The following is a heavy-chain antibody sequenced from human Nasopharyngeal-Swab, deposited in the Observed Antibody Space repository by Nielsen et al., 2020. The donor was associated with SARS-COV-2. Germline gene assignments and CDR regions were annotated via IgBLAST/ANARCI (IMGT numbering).Heavy chain of an antibody. CDR1: GYSFNSYW. D-gene: IGHD6-19*01. Sequence: GESLKIPCQASGYSFNSYWIGWVRQMPGKGLEWMAIIYPGDSDTRYNPSFQGQVTISVDKSISTAYLHWSSLRAPDTAMYYCAREGYTSGYYDYWGRGTLVTVSS. CDR2: IYPGDSDT. J-gene: IGHJ4*02. V-gene: IGHV5-51*01. CDR3: AREGYTSGYYDY.